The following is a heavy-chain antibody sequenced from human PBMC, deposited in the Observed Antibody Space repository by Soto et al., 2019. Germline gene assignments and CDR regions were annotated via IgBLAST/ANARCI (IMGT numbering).Heavy chain of an antibody. Sequence: SETLSLTCAVYGGSFSGYYWSWIRQPPGKGLEWIGEINHSGSTNYNPSLKSRVTISVDTSKNQFSLKLSSVTAADTAVYYCARGVVGATGGWFDPWGQGTLVTVSS. D-gene: IGHD1-26*01. V-gene: IGHV4-34*01. CDR1: GGSFSGYY. J-gene: IGHJ5*02. CDR2: INHSGST. CDR3: ARGVVGATGGWFDP.